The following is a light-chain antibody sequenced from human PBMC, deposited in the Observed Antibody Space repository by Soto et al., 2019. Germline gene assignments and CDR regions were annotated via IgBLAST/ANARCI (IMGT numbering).Light chain of an antibody. V-gene: IGKV1-5*03. CDR2: KAS. CDR1: QTISSW. CDR3: QNYSRCWA. J-gene: IGKJ1*01. Sequence: DIQMTQSPSTLSASVGDRVTITCRASQTISSWLAWYQQKPGMAPKLLIYKASTLQSGVQSRFSGGGSGTDFTFTFSCFQPDNLAGYSCQNYSRCWAFGQGTKV.